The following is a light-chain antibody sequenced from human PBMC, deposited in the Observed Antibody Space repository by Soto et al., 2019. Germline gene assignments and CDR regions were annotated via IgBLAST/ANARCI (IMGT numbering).Light chain of an antibody. J-gene: IGKJ1*01. Sequence: EIVLTQSPATLSLSPGERATLSCRAIHSLVNTYVAWYQQKPGQAPRLLMYGASSRATGIPERFSGSGSGTDFTLTISRLEPEDFAVYYCQQYGSSPRTFGQGTKVDIK. V-gene: IGKV3-20*01. CDR2: GAS. CDR1: HSLVNTY. CDR3: QQYGSSPRT.